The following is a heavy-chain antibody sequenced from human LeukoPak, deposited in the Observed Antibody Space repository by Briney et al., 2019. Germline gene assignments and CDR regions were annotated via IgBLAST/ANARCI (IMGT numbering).Heavy chain of an antibody. CDR3: ARVFYLNGFDI. CDR2: IIPILGIA. J-gene: IGHJ3*02. V-gene: IGHV1-69*04. Sequence: EASVKVSCKASGGTFSSYAISWVRQAPGQGLEWMGRIIPILGIANYAQKFQGRVTITADKSTSTAYMELRSLRSDDTAVYYCARVFYLNGFDIWGQGTMVTVSS. CDR1: GGTFSSYA.